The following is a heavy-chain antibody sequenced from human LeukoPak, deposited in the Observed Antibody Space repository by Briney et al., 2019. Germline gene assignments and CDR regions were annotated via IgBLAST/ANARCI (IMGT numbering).Heavy chain of an antibody. V-gene: IGHV1-69*13. D-gene: IGHD3-22*01. CDR2: IIPIFGTA. J-gene: IGHJ4*02. CDR1: GYTFTSYG. Sequence: GASVKVSCKASGYTFTSYGISWVRQAPGQGLEWMGGIIPIFGTANYAQKFQGRVTITADESTSTAYMELSSLRSEDTAVYYCARDRSRYYYDSSDQEEAIDYWGQGTLVTVSS. CDR3: ARDRSRYYYDSSDQEEAIDY.